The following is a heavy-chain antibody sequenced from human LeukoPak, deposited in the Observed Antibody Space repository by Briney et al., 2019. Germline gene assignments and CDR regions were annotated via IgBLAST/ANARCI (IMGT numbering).Heavy chain of an antibody. Sequence: SVKVSCKASGGTFSSYAISWVRQAPGQGLEGMGRIIPIFGTANYAQKFQGRVTITTDESTSTAYMELSSLRSEDTAVYYCARDLDGDYLNADYWGQGTLVTVSS. CDR1: GGTFSSYA. V-gene: IGHV1-69*05. J-gene: IGHJ4*02. CDR2: IIPIFGTA. CDR3: ARDLDGDYLNADY. D-gene: IGHD4-17*01.